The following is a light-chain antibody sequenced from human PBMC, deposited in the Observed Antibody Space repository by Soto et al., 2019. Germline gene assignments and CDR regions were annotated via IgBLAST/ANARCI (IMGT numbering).Light chain of an antibody. CDR2: DAS. V-gene: IGKV3-11*01. Sequence: EIVLTQSPATLSLSPGERATLSCRASQSVSSYLLWYQQKPGQAPRLLIYDASNRATGIPARFSGSGSGTDFTLTISSLEPEDFAVYYCQQRSNGLTFGGGTKVEIK. CDR1: QSVSSY. CDR3: QQRSNGLT. J-gene: IGKJ4*01.